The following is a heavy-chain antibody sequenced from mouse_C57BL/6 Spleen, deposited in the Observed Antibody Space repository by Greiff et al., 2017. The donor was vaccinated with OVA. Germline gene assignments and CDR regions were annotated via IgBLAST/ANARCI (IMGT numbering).Heavy chain of an antibody. CDR3: ARRGKRFAY. CDR1: GYTFTSYW. V-gene: IGHV1-55*01. J-gene: IGHJ3*01. D-gene: IGHD2-1*01. CDR2: IYPGSGST. Sequence: VQRVESGAELVKPGASVKMSCKASGYTFTSYWITWVKQRPGQGLEWIGDIYPGSGSTNYNEKFKSKATLTVDTSSSTAYMQLSSLTSEDSAVYYCARRGKRFAYWGQGTLVTVSA.